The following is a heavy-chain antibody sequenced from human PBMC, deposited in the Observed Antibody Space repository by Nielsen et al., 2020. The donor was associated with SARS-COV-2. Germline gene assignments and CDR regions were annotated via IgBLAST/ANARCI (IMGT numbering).Heavy chain of an antibody. D-gene: IGHD3-22*01. V-gene: IGHV1-18*01. J-gene: IGHJ5*02. Sequence: ASVKVSCKASGYTFTSYGISWVRQAPGQGLEWMGWISAYNGNTNYAQKLQGRVTMTTDTSTSTAYMELRSLRSEDTAVYYCASGDSSDGWFDPWGQGTLVTVSS. CDR3: ASGDSSDGWFDP. CDR1: GYTFTSYG. CDR2: ISAYNGNT.